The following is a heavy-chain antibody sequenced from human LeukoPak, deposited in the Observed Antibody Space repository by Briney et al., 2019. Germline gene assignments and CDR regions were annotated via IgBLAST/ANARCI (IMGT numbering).Heavy chain of an antibody. V-gene: IGHV3-11*06. CDR2: ISGDGGDI. D-gene: IGHD6-13*01. J-gene: IGHJ4*02. CDR3: ARVAEAAAFDS. Sequence: KTGGSLRLSCAPSGFTFSDYYMSWIRHAPGKGLEWLSYISGDGGDINYADSVGGRFTVSRDNAKNSLYLQMNSLKPEDTAVYYCARVAEAAAFDSWGQGTLVTVSS. CDR1: GFTFSDYY.